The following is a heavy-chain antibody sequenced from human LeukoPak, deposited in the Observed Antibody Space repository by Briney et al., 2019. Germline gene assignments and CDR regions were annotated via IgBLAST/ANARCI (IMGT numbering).Heavy chain of an antibody. CDR2: IRYDGSNK. J-gene: IGHJ4*02. CDR3: AKDLDVVVPAATRDY. V-gene: IGHV3-30*02. CDR1: GFTFSSYG. Sequence: SGGSLRLSCAASGFTFSSYGMHWVRQAPGKGLEWVAFIRYDGSNKYYADSVKGRFTISRDNSKNTLYLQMNSLRAEDTAVYYCAKDLDVVVPAATRDYWGQGTLVTVSS. D-gene: IGHD2-2*01.